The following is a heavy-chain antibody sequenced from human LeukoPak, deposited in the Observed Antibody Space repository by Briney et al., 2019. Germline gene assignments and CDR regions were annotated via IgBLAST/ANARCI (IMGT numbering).Heavy chain of an antibody. CDR2: MNPNSGNT. CDR1: GYTFTSYD. Sequence: GASVTVSCTASGYTFTSYDINWVRQATGQGLEWMGWMNPNSGNTGYAQKFQGRVTMTRNTSISTAYMELSSLRSEDTAVYYCARLDWNVGPYDAFDIWGQGTMVTVSS. D-gene: IGHD1-1*01. V-gene: IGHV1-8*01. CDR3: ARLDWNVGPYDAFDI. J-gene: IGHJ3*02.